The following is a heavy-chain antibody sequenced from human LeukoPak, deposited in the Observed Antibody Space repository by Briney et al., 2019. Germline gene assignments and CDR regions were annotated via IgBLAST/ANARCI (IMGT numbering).Heavy chain of an antibody. CDR1: GFTFSSYA. D-gene: IGHD6-19*01. CDR3: AKRDSSGWYSLDY. CDR2: ISAGGSGT. V-gene: IGHV3-23*01. Sequence: GGSLRLSCAASGFTFSSYAMSWVRQAPGKGLEWVSSISAGGSGTYYADSVKDRFTISRDNSKHTLSLQMSSLRADDTAVYYCAKRDSSGWYSLDYWGQGALVTVSS. J-gene: IGHJ4*02.